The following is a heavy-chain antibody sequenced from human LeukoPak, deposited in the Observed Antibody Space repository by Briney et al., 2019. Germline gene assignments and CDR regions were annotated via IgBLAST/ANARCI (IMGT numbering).Heavy chain of an antibody. Sequence: ASVKVSCKASGYTFTSYGISWVRQAPGQGLEWMGWISAYNGNTNYAQKLQGRVTMTEDPSTDTAYMELSSLRSEDTAVYYCATYLGYCSGGSCSRVWGAFDIWGQGTMVTVSS. CDR2: ISAYNGNT. CDR1: GYTFTSYG. D-gene: IGHD2-15*01. V-gene: IGHV1-18*01. J-gene: IGHJ3*02. CDR3: ATYLGYCSGGSCSRVWGAFDI.